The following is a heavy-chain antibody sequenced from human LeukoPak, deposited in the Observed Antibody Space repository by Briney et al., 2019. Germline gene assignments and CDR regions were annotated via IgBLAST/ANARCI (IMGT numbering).Heavy chain of an antibody. CDR2: ISYDGSNK. V-gene: IGHV3-30-3*01. J-gene: IGHJ4*02. Sequence: PGGSLRLSCAASGFTFSSYAMHWVRQAPGKGLEWVAVISYDGSNKYYADSVKGRFTISRDNSKNTLYLQMNSLRAEDTAVYYCKAPHYWGQGTLVTVSS. CDR3: KAPHY. CDR1: GFTFSSYA.